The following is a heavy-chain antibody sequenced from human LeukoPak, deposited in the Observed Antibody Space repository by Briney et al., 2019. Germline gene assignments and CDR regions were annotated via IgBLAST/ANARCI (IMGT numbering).Heavy chain of an antibody. J-gene: IGHJ4*02. D-gene: IGHD4-17*01. CDR2: INPNSGNT. CDR3: ARNTLDYGDYGRD. V-gene: IGHV1-18*04. CDR1: GYTFTGYY. Sequence: ASVKVSCKASGYTFTGYYMHWVRQAPGQGLEWMGWINPNSGNTNYAQKLQGRVTMTTDTSTSTAYMELRSLRSDDTAVYYCARNTLDYGDYGRDWGQGTLVTVSS.